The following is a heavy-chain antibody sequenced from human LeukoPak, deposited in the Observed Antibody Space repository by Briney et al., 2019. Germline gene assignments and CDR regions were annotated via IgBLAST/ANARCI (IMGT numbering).Heavy chain of an antibody. Sequence: GGSLRLSCAASGFTFSSYAMNWVRQAPGKGLEWVSDISGSGSTYYADSVKGRFTISRDNAKNTLYLQMNSLRAEDMAVYYCARVRGAYYYDSSGYFDYWGQGTLVTVSS. D-gene: IGHD3-22*01. CDR2: ISGSGST. CDR1: GFTFSSYA. V-gene: IGHV3-23*01. J-gene: IGHJ4*02. CDR3: ARVRGAYYYDSSGYFDY.